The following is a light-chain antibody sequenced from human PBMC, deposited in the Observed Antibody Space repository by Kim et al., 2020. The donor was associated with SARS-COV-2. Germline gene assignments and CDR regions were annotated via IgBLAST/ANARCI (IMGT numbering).Light chain of an antibody. CDR1: SSDVGGYNY. V-gene: IGLV2-14*04. Sequence: GQSITISCNGTSSDVGGYNYVSWYQQHPGKAPKLMIYDVSKRPSGISNRFSGSKSGNTASLTISGLQAEDEADYYCSSYTSRSTVVFGGGTKLTVL. CDR3: SSYTSRSTVV. CDR2: DVS. J-gene: IGLJ2*01.